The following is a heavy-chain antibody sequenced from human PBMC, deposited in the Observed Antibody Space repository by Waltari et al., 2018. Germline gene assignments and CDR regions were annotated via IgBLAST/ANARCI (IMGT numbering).Heavy chain of an antibody. CDR3: ARDQWFGFDI. D-gene: IGHD3-22*01. CDR2: IKTDRAEE. J-gene: IGHJ3*02. CDR1: GFTLSNYW. Sequence: EVQLVESGGDLVQPGGSLRLSCAASGFTLSNYWMSWVRQGPGKGPEWMANIKTDRAEESYVDSVRGRFTISRDNAKNLLFLQMNSLRPEDTAVYYCARDQWFGFDIWGQGTMVTVSS. V-gene: IGHV3-7*01.